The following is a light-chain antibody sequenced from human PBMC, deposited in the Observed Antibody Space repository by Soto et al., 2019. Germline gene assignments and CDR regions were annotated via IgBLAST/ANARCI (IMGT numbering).Light chain of an antibody. J-gene: IGKJ5*01. CDR3: QQYNNYPPIT. Sequence: EIVLTQSPATLSVSPGEGATLSCRASQSVSTYLAWYQQNPGQAPRLLIYGASTRATGIPARFSGSGSGTEFTLTISSLQSEDFAIYYCQQYNNYPPITIGQGTRLEIK. V-gene: IGKV3D-15*01. CDR2: GAS. CDR1: QSVSTY.